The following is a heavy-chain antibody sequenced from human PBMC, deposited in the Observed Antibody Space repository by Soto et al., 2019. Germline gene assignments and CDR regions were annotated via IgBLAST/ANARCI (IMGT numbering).Heavy chain of an antibody. J-gene: IGHJ5*02. CDR1: GFTFDDYA. CDR3: AKMRWYLSVSNWFDP. D-gene: IGHD2-15*01. Sequence: SLRLSCAASGFTFDDYAMHWVRQAPGKGLEWVSGINWNSGSIGYADSVKGRFTISRDNAKNTLYLQMNSLRAEDMAVYYCAKMRWYLSVSNWFDPWGQGTLVTVSS. CDR2: INWNSGSI. V-gene: IGHV3-9*03.